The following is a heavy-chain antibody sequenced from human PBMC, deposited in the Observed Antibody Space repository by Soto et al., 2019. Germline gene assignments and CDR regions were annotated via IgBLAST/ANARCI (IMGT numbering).Heavy chain of an antibody. CDR3: ARGTGYCSGGSCYLLGYYYYYMDV. Sequence: SETLSLTCTVSGGSISSSSYYWGWIRQPPGKGLEWIGSIYYSGSTYYNPSLKSRVTISVDTSKNQFSLKLSSVTAADTAVYYCARGTGYCSGGSCYLLGYYYYYMDVWGKGTTVTVSS. J-gene: IGHJ6*03. D-gene: IGHD2-15*01. CDR2: IYYSGST. V-gene: IGHV4-39*01. CDR1: GGSISSSSYY.